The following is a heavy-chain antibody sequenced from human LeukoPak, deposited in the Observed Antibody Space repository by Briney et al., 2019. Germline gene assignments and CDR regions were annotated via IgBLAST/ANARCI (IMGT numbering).Heavy chain of an antibody. D-gene: IGHD4-17*01. CDR2: MSPNSGNT. CDR1: GYTFISYD. J-gene: IGHJ4*02. V-gene: IGHV1-8*01. CDR3: ARTPPDYGIDY. Sequence: GASVKVSCKASGYTFISYDINWVRQATGQGLEWMGWMSPNSGNTGYAQKFQGRITMTKSTSISTAYMELSDLESEDTAVYYCARTPPDYGIDYWGQGTLVTVSS.